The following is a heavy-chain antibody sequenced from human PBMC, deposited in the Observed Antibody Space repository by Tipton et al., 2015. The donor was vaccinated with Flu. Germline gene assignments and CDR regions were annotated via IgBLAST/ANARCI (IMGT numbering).Heavy chain of an antibody. D-gene: IGHD3-22*01. CDR3: ARGSTYYYDSSGYYLDP. V-gene: IGHV3-53*01. J-gene: IGHJ5*02. CDR1: GFTVSSNY. Sequence: SLRLSCAASGFTVSSNYMSWVRQAPGKGLEWVSVIYSGGSTYYADSVKGRFTISRDNSKNTLYLQMNSLRAEDTAVYYCARGSTYYYDSSGYYLDPWGQGTLVTVSS. CDR2: IYSGGST.